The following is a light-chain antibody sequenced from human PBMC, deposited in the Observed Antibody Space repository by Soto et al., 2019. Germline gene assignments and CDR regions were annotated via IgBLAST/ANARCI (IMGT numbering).Light chain of an antibody. CDR2: GAS. CDR3: QQYNNWPPSII. J-gene: IGKJ5*01. CDR1: ESVSSN. V-gene: IGKV3-15*01. Sequence: VMTQSPATLSVSPGERATLSCRAIESVSSNVAWYQQRPGQAPRLLIYGASTRATGTPVRFRGSGSGTDFTLTISSLQSEDVAVYYCQQYNNWPPSIIFGQGTRLENK.